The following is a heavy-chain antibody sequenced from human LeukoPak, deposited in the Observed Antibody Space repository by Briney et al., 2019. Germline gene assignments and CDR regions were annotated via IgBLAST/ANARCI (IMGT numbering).Heavy chain of an antibody. Sequence: LRLSCAASGFTFSSYSMNWIRQPPGKGLEWVGYIYYSGSTYYNPSLKSRVTISVDTSKNQFSLKLSSVTAADTAVYYCARAIYDWGQGTLVTVSS. CDR1: GFTFSSYS. D-gene: IGHD3-3*01. J-gene: IGHJ4*02. V-gene: IGHV4-30-4*08. CDR3: ARAIYD. CDR2: IYYSGST.